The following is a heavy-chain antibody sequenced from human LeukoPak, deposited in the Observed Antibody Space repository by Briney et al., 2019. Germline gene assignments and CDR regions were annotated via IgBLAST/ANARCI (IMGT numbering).Heavy chain of an antibody. D-gene: IGHD4-17*01. Sequence: ASVKVSFKASVYTFTVYYMHWVRQAPGQGLEWMGWINPNSGGTNYAQKFQGRVTMTRDTSISTAYMELSRLRSDDTAVYYCARYRVDYGDYGFDYWGQGTLVTVSS. CDR3: ARYRVDYGDYGFDY. J-gene: IGHJ4*02. CDR1: VYTFTVYY. CDR2: INPNSGGT. V-gene: IGHV1-2*02.